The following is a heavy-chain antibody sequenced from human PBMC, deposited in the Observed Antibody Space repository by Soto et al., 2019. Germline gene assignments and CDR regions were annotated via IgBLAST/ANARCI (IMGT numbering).Heavy chain of an antibody. V-gene: IGHV4-39*02. CDR2: IFYNGAT. CDR1: GGSIRNSNYY. D-gene: IGHD4-17*01. CDR3: AIEARGTTVTKGDY. Sequence: QLQLQESGPGLVKPSETLSLTCTVSGGSIRNSNYYWGWIRQPPGKWLEWLGTIFYNGATVYNPSLKTRVTISIDTSNNQFSLKLSSVTAADTAVYCCAIEARGTTVTKGDYWGQGTLVTVS. J-gene: IGHJ4*02.